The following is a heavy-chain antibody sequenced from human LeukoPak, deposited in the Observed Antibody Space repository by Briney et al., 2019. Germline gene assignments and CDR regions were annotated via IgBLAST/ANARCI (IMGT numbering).Heavy chain of an antibody. J-gene: IGHJ6*04. D-gene: IGHD3-10*02. CDR3: AELGITMIGGV. V-gene: IGHV3-48*03. Sequence: GGSLRLSCAASGFTFSSYEMNWVRQAPGKGLEWVSYISSSGSTIYYADSVKGRFTISRDNAKNSLYLKMNSLRAADTAVYYCAELGITMIGGVWGKGTTVTISS. CDR1: GFTFSSYE. CDR2: ISSSGSTI.